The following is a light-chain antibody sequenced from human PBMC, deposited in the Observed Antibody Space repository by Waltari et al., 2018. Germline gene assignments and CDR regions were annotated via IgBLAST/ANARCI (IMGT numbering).Light chain of an antibody. CDR3: CSYAGSYTFL. CDR2: DVT. CDR1: SIDVGGYNY. V-gene: IGLV2-11*01. J-gene: IGLJ1*01. Sequence: QPALTQPRSVSGSPGQYVTISCTGTSIDVGGYNYVSWYQQHPGKAPKRMIYDVTKRPSGVPDRFSGSKSGNTASLTISGLQAEDEADYYCCSYAGSYTFLFGTGTKVTVL.